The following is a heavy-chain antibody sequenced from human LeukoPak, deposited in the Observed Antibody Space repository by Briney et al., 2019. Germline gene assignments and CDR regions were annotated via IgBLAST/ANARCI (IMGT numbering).Heavy chain of an antibody. D-gene: IGHD3-3*01. CDR1: GFTVSSNY. J-gene: IGHJ4*02. Sequence: PGGSLRLSCAASGFTVSSNYMSWVRQAPGQGLEWVSLIYSGGDTYYGDSVKGRFTISRDNSKNTLYLQMNSLRTEDTAMYYCARSITIFGLFDYWGQGTLVTASS. CDR2: IYSGGDT. V-gene: IGHV3-66*02. CDR3: ARSITIFGLFDY.